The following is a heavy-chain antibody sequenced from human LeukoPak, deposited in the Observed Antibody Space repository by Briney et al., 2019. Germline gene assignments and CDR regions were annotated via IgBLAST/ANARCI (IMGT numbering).Heavy chain of an antibody. CDR3: ARDRVGYYYMDV. J-gene: IGHJ6*03. CDR2: INWNGGST. D-gene: IGHD1-26*01. CDR1: GFTFDDYG. V-gene: IGHV3-20*04. Sequence: PGGSLRLSCAASGFTFDDYGMSWVRQAPGKGLEWVSGINWNGGSTCYADSVKGRFTISRDNAKNSLYLQMNSLRAEDTALYYRARDRVGYYYMDVWGKGTTVTVSS.